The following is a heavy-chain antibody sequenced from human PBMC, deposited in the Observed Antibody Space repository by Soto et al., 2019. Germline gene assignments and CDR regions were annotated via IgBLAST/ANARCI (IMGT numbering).Heavy chain of an antibody. CDR3: ATASGSTYGYFDY. CDR1: GGSVTSDEDY. D-gene: IGHD5-18*01. J-gene: IGHJ4*02. CDR2: ISNSRST. Sequence: SETLSLTCTVSGGSVTSDEDYWSWIRQSPGKGLEWIGYISNSRSTGYNPSLKTRLSMSVDRSKNQFTLRLTSVTAADTAVYFCATASGSTYGYFDYWGQGTQVTVSS. V-gene: IGHV4-30-4*01.